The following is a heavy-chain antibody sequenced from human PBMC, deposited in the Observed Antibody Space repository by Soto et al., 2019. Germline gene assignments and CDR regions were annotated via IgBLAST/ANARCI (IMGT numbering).Heavy chain of an antibody. D-gene: IGHD3-16*01. CDR1: GYTFTSYG. V-gene: IGHV1-18*01. CDR2: ISTYNGSP. Sequence: QVPLVQSGAEVKKPGASVKVSCKASGYTFTSYGISWVRQAPGQGLEWMGWISTYNGSPNYAQKLQGRVTMTTDTSTSTAYMELRSLTSDDTAVYFCARAYGPSYYYYYMDVWGKGTTVTVSS. J-gene: IGHJ6*03. CDR3: ARAYGPSYYYYYMDV.